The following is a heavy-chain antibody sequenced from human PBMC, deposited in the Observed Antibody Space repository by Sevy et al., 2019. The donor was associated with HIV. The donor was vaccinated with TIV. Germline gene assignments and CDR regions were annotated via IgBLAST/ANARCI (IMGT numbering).Heavy chain of an antibody. V-gene: IGHV4-34*01. Sequence: SETLSLTCAVYGGSFSGYYWSWIRQPPGKGLEWIGEINHSGSTKYNPSLKSRVTISVDTSKNQFSLKLSSVTAADTAVYYCARGRDYYDIEARGAFDIWGQGTMVTVSS. CDR3: ARGRDYYDIEARGAFDI. CDR2: INHSGST. CDR1: GGSFSGYY. D-gene: IGHD3-22*01. J-gene: IGHJ3*02.